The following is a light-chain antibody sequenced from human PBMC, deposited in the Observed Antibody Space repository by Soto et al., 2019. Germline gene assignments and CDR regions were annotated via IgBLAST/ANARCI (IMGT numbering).Light chain of an antibody. J-gene: IGKJ1*01. CDR3: QQYGSSLWT. CDR2: GAS. Sequence: EIVLTQSPGTLSLSPGARATLSCRASQSVSSSYLAWYQQKPGQAPRLLIYGASGRATGIPDRFSGSGSGTDSTLNISRLEPEDVAVYYWQQYGSSLWTFGQGTKVEIK. V-gene: IGKV3-20*01. CDR1: QSVSSSY.